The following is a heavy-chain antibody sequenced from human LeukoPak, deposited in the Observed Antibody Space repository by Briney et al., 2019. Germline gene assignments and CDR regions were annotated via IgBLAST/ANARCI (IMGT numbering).Heavy chain of an antibody. CDR1: GGSFSGYY. J-gene: IGHJ1*01. CDR3: ASTLLDAGGEFFLH. D-gene: IGHD3/OR15-3a*01. Sequence: PSETLSLTCAVYGGSFSGYYWSWIRQPPGKGLEWIGEINHSGSTNYNPSLKSRVTISVDTSKNQFSLKLSSVTAADTAVYYCASTLLDAGGEFFLHWGQGTLVTVSS. CDR2: INHSGST. V-gene: IGHV4-34*01.